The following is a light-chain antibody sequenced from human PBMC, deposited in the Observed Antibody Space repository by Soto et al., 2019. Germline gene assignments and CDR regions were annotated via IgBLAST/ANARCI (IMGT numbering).Light chain of an antibody. V-gene: IGLV2-14*01. Sequence: QSVLTQPASVSGSPGQSITISCTGTSSDVGGYNYVSWYQQHPGKAPQLMIYEVSNRPSGVSNRFSGSKSGNTASLTISGLQAEDEADYYCAAWDDSLNGLYVFGTGTKLTVL. CDR1: SSDVGGYNY. CDR3: AAWDDSLNGLYV. CDR2: EVS. J-gene: IGLJ1*01.